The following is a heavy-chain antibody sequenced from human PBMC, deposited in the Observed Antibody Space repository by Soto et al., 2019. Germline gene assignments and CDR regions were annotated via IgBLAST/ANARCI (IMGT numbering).Heavy chain of an antibody. V-gene: IGHV3-66*01. Sequence: EVQLVESGGGLVQPGGSLRLSCAASGFTVSSNYMSWVRQAPGKGLEWVSVIYSGGSTYYADSVKGRFTISRDNSKNTLYLQMTSLRAEDTAVYYCARDERYSYGIYYYYGMDVWDQGTTVTVSS. CDR3: ARDERYSYGIYYYYGMDV. J-gene: IGHJ6*02. CDR2: IYSGGST. D-gene: IGHD5-18*01. CDR1: GFTVSSNY.